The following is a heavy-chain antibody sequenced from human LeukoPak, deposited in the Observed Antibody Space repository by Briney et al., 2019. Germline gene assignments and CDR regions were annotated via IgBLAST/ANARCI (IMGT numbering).Heavy chain of an antibody. CDR3: ATTYYDFWSGYRLNWYFDL. V-gene: IGHV1-2*02. J-gene: IGHJ2*01. CDR2: INPNSGGT. CDR1: GYTFTGYY. Sequence: ASVKVSCKASGYTFTGYYMHWVRQAPGRGLEWMGWINPNSGGTNYAQKFQGRVTMTRDTSISTAYMELSRLRSDDTAVYYCATTYYDFWSGYRLNWYFDLWGRGTLVTVSS. D-gene: IGHD3-3*01.